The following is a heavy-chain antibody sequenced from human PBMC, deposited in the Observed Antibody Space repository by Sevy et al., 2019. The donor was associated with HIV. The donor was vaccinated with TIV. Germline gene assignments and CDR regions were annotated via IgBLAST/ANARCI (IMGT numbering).Heavy chain of an antibody. Sequence: HGGSLRLSCAASGFTFSSYSMNWVRQAPGKGLEWVSSISSSSSYIYYADSVKGRFTISRDNAKNSLYLQMNSLRAEDTAVYYCARDYIAAAGLFDYWGQGTLVTVSS. V-gene: IGHV3-21*01. CDR3: ARDYIAAAGLFDY. J-gene: IGHJ4*02. D-gene: IGHD6-13*01. CDR1: GFTFSSYS. CDR2: ISSSSSYI.